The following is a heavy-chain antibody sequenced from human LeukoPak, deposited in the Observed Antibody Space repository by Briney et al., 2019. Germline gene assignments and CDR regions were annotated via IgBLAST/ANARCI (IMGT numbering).Heavy chain of an antibody. CDR3: AKDISTGWSLDS. CDR1: GFTFTNFG. V-gene: IGHV3-30*02. D-gene: IGHD6-19*01. J-gene: IGHJ4*02. Sequence: GGSLRLSCAASGFTFTNFGMHWVRQAPGKGLEWVTFIWYHGSDKYYADSVKGRFTISRDNSKNTVSLQMNSLRPEDTAVYFCAKDISTGWSLDSWGQGTLVTVSS. CDR2: IWYHGSDK.